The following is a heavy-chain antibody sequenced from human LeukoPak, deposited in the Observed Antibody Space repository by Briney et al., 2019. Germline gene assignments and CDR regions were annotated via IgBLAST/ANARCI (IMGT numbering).Heavy chain of an antibody. V-gene: IGHV1-69*13. CDR3: AKYGGTYHLPDY. CDR1: GGTFSSYA. J-gene: IGHJ4*02. D-gene: IGHD1-26*01. CDR2: IIPVFGTG. Sequence: SVRVSCKASGGTFSSYAIGWVRQAPGQGLEWMGGIIPVFGTGNYAQKFQGRVAITADEFTNTVYMDLIRLRSEDTAVYYCAKYGGTYHLPDYWGRGTLVTVSS.